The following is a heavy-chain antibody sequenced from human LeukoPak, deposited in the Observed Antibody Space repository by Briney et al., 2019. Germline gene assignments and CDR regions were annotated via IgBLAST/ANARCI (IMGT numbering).Heavy chain of an antibody. V-gene: IGHV4-34*01. Sequence: PSETLSLTCAVYGGSFSGYYWSWIRQPPGKGLEWIGSIYYSGSTYYNPSLKSRVTISVDTSKNQFSLKLSSVTAADTAVYYCARAITFGGVIASFDYWGQGTLVTVSS. J-gene: IGHJ4*02. D-gene: IGHD3-16*02. CDR1: GGSFSGYY. CDR3: ARAITFGGVIASFDY. CDR2: IYYSGST.